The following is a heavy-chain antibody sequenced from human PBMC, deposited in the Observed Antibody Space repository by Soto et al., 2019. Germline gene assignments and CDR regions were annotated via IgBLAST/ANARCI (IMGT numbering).Heavy chain of an antibody. V-gene: IGHV4-34*01. D-gene: IGHD2-15*01. CDR1: GGSFSGYY. Sequence: SETLSLTCAVYGGSFSGYYWSWIRQPPGKGLEWIGEINHSGSTNYNPSLKSRVTISVDTSKNQFSLKLSSVTAADTAVYYCARSIPYCSGGSCYSDYFDYWGQGTLVTVS. J-gene: IGHJ4*02. CDR2: INHSGST. CDR3: ARSIPYCSGGSCYSDYFDY.